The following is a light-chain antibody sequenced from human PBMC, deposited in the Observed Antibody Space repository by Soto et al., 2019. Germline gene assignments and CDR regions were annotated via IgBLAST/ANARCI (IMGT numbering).Light chain of an antibody. V-gene: IGKV3-11*01. CDR2: DAS. Sequence: EIVLTQSPATLSLSPGERATLSCRASQSVSSYLAWYQQKPGQATRLLIYDASNRATGIPARFSGSGSGTDFTLTISSLEPEDFAVYYCQQRSNWPSGTFGPGTKVDIK. CDR1: QSVSSY. J-gene: IGKJ3*01. CDR3: QQRSNWPSGT.